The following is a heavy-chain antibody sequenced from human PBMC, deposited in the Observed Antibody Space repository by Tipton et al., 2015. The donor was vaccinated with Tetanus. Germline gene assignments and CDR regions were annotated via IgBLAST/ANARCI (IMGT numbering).Heavy chain of an antibody. Sequence: TLSLTCTVSGGSIRSGDHQWNWIRQPPGKGLEWLAYISPSGRSNSNYSLKSRITISQDKSKNQFSLKLTSVTAADTAVYYCARANYDFPNKGPFDFWGQGMLVLVSS. CDR2: ISPSGRS. CDR3: ARANYDFPNKGPFDF. D-gene: IGHD3-3*01. V-gene: IGHV4-61*08. J-gene: IGHJ4*02. CDR1: GGSIRSGDHQ.